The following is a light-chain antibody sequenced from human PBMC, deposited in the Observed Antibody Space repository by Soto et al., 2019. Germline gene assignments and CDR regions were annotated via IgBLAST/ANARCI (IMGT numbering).Light chain of an antibody. CDR1: QSVSSN. CDR2: GAS. J-gene: IGKJ1*01. V-gene: IGKV3-15*01. Sequence: EIVMTQSPATLSVSPGERATLSCRASQSVSSNLAWYQQKPGQAPRLLIYGASTRSTGIPARFSGSRSGTEFTLTISSLQSEDFAIYSCQQYNNWPPDRTFGQGTKVEIK. CDR3: QQYNNWPPDRT.